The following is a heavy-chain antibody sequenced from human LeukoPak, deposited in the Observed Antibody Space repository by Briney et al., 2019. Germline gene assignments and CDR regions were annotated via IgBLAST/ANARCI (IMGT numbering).Heavy chain of an antibody. J-gene: IGHJ4*02. D-gene: IGHD6-6*01. Sequence: GGSLRLSCAASGFTFSNYWMQWVRQAPGKGLVWVSRINNDGSSTNYADSVKGRFTISRDNAKNTLYLQMNSLRAEDTAVYYCAVSLIGALDYWGQGTLVTVSS. CDR1: GFTFSNYW. V-gene: IGHV3-74*01. CDR2: INNDGSST. CDR3: AVSLIGALDY.